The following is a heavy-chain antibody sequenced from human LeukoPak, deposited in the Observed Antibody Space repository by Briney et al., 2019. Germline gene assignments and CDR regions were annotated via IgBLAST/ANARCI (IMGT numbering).Heavy chain of an antibody. CDR1: GGSISSGSYY. J-gene: IGHJ4*02. CDR3: ARGENYDILTGYYPFDY. Sequence: SETLSLTCTVSGGSISSGSYYWSWIRQPAGKGLEWIGRIYTSGSTNYNPSLKSRVTISVDTSKNQFSLKLSSVTAADTAVYYCARGENYDILTGYYPFDYWGQGTLVTVSS. CDR2: IYTSGST. D-gene: IGHD3-9*01. V-gene: IGHV4-61*02.